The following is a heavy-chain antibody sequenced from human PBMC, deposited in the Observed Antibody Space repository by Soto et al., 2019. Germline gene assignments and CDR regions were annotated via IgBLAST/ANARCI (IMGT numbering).Heavy chain of an antibody. D-gene: IGHD4-17*01. V-gene: IGHV4-31*03. CDR3: ARWPGMTTVTTKSDGMAV. Sequence: QVQLQESGPGLVKPSQTLSLTCTGCGGSISSGDYYWSSIRQHQGKGLEWIGYIYYSGSTCYNPSLKSRVTISVDTSKNQFSLTLSSVTAAAPAVYYCARWPGMTTVTTKSDGMAVWGHGSTVAVSS. CDR1: GGSISSGDYY. J-gene: IGHJ6*02. CDR2: IYYSGST.